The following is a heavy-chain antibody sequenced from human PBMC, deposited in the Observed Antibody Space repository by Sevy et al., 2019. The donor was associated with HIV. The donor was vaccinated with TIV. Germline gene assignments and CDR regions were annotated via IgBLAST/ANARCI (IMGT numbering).Heavy chain of an antibody. V-gene: IGHV4-59*13. CDR2: IYDTGDT. D-gene: IGHD1-1*01. J-gene: IGHJ4*02. Sequence: SETLSLTCTLSGASMSGYYWSWIRQPPGKGLEWIGYIYDTGDTNFNPSLKSRVTISQDTSKNQFSLSLSSVNTADTAVYYCARGRSNFRYWGQGTLVTVSS. CDR1: GASMSGYY. CDR3: ARGRSNFRY.